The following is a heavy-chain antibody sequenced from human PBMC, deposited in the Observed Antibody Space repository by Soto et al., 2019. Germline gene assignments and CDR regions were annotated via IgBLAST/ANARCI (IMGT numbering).Heavy chain of an antibody. D-gene: IGHD3-22*01. J-gene: IGHJ4*02. CDR2: ISSSGTII. V-gene: IGHV3-11*01. CDR1: EFTFSDYY. CDR3: ARDLGYYDSSGSFDY. Sequence: GGSLRLSCAASEFTFSDYYMSWIRQAPGKGLEWVSYISSSGTIIYYADSVKGRFTISRDNAKNSLYLQMNSLRAEDTAVYYCARDLGYYDSSGSFDYWGRGTLVTVSS.